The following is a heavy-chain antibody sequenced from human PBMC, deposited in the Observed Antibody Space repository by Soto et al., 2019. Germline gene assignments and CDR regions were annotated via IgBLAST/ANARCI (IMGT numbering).Heavy chain of an antibody. D-gene: IGHD2-15*01. Sequence: PGGSLRLSCAASGFTFSSYSMNWVRQAPGKGLEWVSSISSSSSYIYYADSVKGRFTISRDNAKNSLYLQMNSLRAEDTAVYYCARDQRDIRGRTRDGYYGMDVWGQGTTVTVSS. J-gene: IGHJ6*02. CDR1: GFTFSSYS. V-gene: IGHV3-21*01. CDR2: ISSSSSYI. CDR3: ARDQRDIRGRTRDGYYGMDV.